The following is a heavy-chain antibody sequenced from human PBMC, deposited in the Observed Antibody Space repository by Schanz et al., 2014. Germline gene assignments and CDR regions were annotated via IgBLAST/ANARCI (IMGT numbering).Heavy chain of an antibody. CDR1: GYTFISYG. V-gene: IGHV1-18*01. CDR3: ARAKRFGDMDV. J-gene: IGHJ6*02. CDR2: ISAYNGHT. Sequence: QVQLVQSGAEVKKPGASVKVSCKASGYTFISYGIKWVLQAPGQGLEWMGWISAYNGHTDYAQKLQGRVTLTTDTSTSTAYMELRNLRSDDTAVYYCARAKRFGDMDVWGQGTTVTVSS. D-gene: IGHD3-10*01.